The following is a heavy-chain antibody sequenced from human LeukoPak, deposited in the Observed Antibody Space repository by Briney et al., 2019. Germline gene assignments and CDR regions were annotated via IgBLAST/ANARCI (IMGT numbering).Heavy chain of an antibody. V-gene: IGHV3-64*01. Sequence: PGGSLRLSCAASGFTFSSYAMHWVRQAPGKGLEYVSAISSNGDSTYYANSVKGRFTIPRDNSKNTLYLQMGSLRAEDRAVYYCARGAKGDLYDYWGQGTLVTVSS. CDR3: ARGAKGDLYDY. CDR1: GFTFSSYA. CDR2: ISSNGDST. D-gene: IGHD2-21*01. J-gene: IGHJ4*02.